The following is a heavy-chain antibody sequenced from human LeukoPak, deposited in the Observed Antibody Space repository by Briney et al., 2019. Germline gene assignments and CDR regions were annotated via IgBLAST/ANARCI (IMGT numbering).Heavy chain of an antibody. CDR2: VTGSGSAGST. CDR3: AKASFPCTNGVRYKRPFDY. D-gene: IGHD2-8*01. CDR1: GFTFSIYA. V-gene: IGHV3-23*01. J-gene: IGHJ4*02. Sequence: PGGSLRLSCAASGFTFSIYAMSWVRQAPGKGLEWVSGVTGSGSAGSTYYADSVKGRFTISRDNSKNTLYLQMNSLRAEDTAVYYCAKASFPCTNGVRYKRPFDYWGQGTLVTVSS.